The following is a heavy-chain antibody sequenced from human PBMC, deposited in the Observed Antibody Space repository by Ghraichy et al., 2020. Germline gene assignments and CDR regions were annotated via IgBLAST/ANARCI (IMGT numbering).Heavy chain of an antibody. V-gene: IGHV4-34*01. CDR1: GGSFSGYY. Sequence: SETLSLTCAVYGGSFSGYYWTWIRQAPGKGLEWIGEINDGGRTHHNPSLRPRVTLSVDRSKSQVSLGLTSLTAADTAVYYCARIIVVVVGSNYYYGMDVWGLGTTVTVSS. J-gene: IGHJ6*02. D-gene: IGHD2-15*01. CDR2: INDGGRT. CDR3: ARIIVVVVGSNYYYGMDV.